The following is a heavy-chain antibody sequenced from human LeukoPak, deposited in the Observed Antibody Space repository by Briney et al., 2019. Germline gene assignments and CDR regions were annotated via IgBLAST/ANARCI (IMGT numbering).Heavy chain of an antibody. V-gene: IGHV1-18*01. J-gene: IGHJ4*02. CDR3: ARGQIAVAGISDFDY. D-gene: IGHD6-19*01. Sequence: GSSVKVSCKASGGTFSSYAINWVRQAPGQGLEWMGWISAYNGNTNYAQKLQGRVTMTTDASTSTAYMELRSLRSDDTAVYYCARGQIAVAGISDFDYWGQGTLVTVSS. CDR1: GGTFSSYA. CDR2: ISAYNGNT.